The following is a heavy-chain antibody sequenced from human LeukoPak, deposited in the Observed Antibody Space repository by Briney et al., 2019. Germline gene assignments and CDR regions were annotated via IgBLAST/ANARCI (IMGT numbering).Heavy chain of an antibody. CDR3: ARNQGYYDSSGPPGFDY. J-gene: IGHJ4*02. CDR1: QFTFSSSA. D-gene: IGHD3-22*01. Sequence: GGSLRLSCSASQFTFSSSAMHWVRQPPGKGLEYVSGISSNGASTYYADSVKGRFTISRDNSKNMLYLQMSSLKTEDTAVYYCARNQGYYDSSGPPGFDYWGQGTLVTVSS. CDR2: ISSNGAST. V-gene: IGHV3-64D*06.